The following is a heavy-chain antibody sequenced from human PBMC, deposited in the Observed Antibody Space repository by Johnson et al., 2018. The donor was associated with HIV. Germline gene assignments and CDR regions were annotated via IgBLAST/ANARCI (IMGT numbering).Heavy chain of an antibody. V-gene: IGHV3-15*01. CDR2: LKSRTDGETA. CDR3: TTDVPGGPYYNAFDI. D-gene: IGHD1-26*01. CDR1: GFTFTNAW. J-gene: IGHJ3*02. Sequence: VQLVESGGGLVKPGGSLRLSCAASGFTFTNAWMHWVRQDPGKGLEWVGRLKSRTDGETADYAAPVKGRFTISRDDSKNTLYLQMNSLKTEDTALYYCTTDVPGGPYYNAFDIWGQGTMVTVSS.